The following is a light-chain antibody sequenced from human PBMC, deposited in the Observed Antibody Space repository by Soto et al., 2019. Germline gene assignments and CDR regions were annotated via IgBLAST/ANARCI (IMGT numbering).Light chain of an antibody. CDR3: SSYSTSTAYL. J-gene: IGLJ1*01. CDR1: RSDVGAYNY. CDR2: EVT. Sequence: QSALTQPASVSGSPGQSIAISCTGTRSDVGAYNYVYCYXXHPGKAPKLMISEVTNRPSVVSDRFSGSKSGNTASLTISGLQADDEADYVCSSYSTSTAYLFGTGTNVTVL. V-gene: IGLV2-14*01.